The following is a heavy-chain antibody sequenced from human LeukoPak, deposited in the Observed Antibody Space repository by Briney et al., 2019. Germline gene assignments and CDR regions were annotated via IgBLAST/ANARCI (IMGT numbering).Heavy chain of an antibody. CDR3: TRGAACFDY. Sequence: GGSLRLSCAASGFTFSSYDMHWVRQATGKGLEWVSGIGKAGDTYYSGSVKGRFTISRENAKNSLYLEMNSLRAGDTAVYYCTRGAACFDYWGQGTLVTVSS. D-gene: IGHD6-13*01. CDR1: GFTFSSYD. V-gene: IGHV3-13*04. J-gene: IGHJ4*02. CDR2: IGKAGDT.